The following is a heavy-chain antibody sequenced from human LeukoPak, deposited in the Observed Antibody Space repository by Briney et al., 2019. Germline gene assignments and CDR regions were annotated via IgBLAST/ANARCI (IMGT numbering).Heavy chain of an antibody. Sequence: SETLFLTCAVYGGSFSGYYWSWIRQPPGKGLEWIGEINHSGSTNYNPSLKSRVTISVDTSKNQFSLKLSSVTAADTAVYYCARYAVATKVGYYYYYGMDVWGQGTTVTVSS. CDR3: ARYAVATKVGYYYYYGMDV. V-gene: IGHV4-34*01. CDR2: INHSGST. J-gene: IGHJ6*02. D-gene: IGHD5-12*01. CDR1: GGSFSGYY.